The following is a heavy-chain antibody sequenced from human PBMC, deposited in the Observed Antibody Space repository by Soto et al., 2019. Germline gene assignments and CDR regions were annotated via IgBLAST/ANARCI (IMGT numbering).Heavy chain of an antibody. J-gene: IGHJ4*02. CDR2: IYYSGST. D-gene: IGHD3-10*01. CDR1: GDSISGYY. CDR3: GRVRGIVVGHPIDY. Sequence: SETLSLTCTVSGDSISGYYWSWIRQPPGKGLEWIGYIYYSGSTYYNPSLKSRVTISIDTSKNQISLKLSSVTAADAAVYYCGRVRGIVVGHPIDYWGQGTQVTVSS. V-gene: IGHV4-59*01.